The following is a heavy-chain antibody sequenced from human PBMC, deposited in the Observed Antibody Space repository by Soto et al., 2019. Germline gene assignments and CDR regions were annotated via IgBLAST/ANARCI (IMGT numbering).Heavy chain of an antibody. J-gene: IGHJ6*02. V-gene: IGHV1-18*01. CDR1: GHTFTSYG. Sequence: ASVKVSCKASGHTFTSYGISWVRQAPGQGLEWMGWISAYNGNTNYAQKLQGRVTMTTDTSTSTAYMELRSLRSDDTAVYYCARDLGPPQYSSSSRGMDVWGQGTTVTVSS. D-gene: IGHD6-6*01. CDR2: ISAYNGNT. CDR3: ARDLGPPQYSSSSRGMDV.